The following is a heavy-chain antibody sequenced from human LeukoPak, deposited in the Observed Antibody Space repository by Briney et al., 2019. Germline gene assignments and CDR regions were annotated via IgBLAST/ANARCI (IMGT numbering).Heavy chain of an antibody. D-gene: IGHD1-1*01. V-gene: IGHV3-23*01. Sequence: PGGSLRLSCAATGFTFSSYSMSWVRQAPGKGLEWVSAISGSGGSTYYADSVKGRFTISRDNSKNTLYLQMNSLRAEDTAVYYCAKVSLERLFGSPRIVRQVYYYYGMDVWGQGTTVTVSS. CDR3: AKVSLERLFGSPRIVRQVYYYYGMDV. CDR1: GFTFSSYS. J-gene: IGHJ6*02. CDR2: ISGSGGST.